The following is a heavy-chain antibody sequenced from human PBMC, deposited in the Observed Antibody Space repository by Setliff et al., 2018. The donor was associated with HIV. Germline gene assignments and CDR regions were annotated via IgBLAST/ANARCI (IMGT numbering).Heavy chain of an antibody. V-gene: IGHV4-39*01. Sequence: PSETLSLTCTVSGDSISSSSYYWGWIRQPPGKGPEWIGSLYYRGTTYYNPSLKSRVTISTGTSNNQFSLTLNSVTAADTAVYYCARGSRQLTIFGVVFKTNYYFMDVWGKGTAVTVSS. D-gene: IGHD3-3*01. CDR3: ARGSRQLTIFGVVFKTNYYFMDV. CDR1: GDSISSSSYY. J-gene: IGHJ6*03. CDR2: LYYRGTT.